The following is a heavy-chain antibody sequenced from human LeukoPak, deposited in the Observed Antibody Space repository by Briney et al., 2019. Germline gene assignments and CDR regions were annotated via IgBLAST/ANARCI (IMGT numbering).Heavy chain of an antibody. Sequence: GGSLRLSCAASGLTVSSNYMSWVREAPGKGLEWVANIKQDGSEKYYVDSVKGRFTISRDNAKNSLYLQMNSLRAEDTAVYYCARIDFWMGMDVWGKGTTVTVSS. D-gene: IGHD3-3*01. CDR2: IKQDGSEK. J-gene: IGHJ6*04. CDR1: GLTVSSNY. CDR3: ARIDFWMGMDV. V-gene: IGHV3-7*01.